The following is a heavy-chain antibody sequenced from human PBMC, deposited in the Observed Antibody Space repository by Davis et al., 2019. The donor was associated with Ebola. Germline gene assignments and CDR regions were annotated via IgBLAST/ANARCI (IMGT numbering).Heavy chain of an antibody. CDR1: GFTFSSYG. CDR2: IWYDGSNK. CDR3: ARGKLELTYYYGMDV. Sequence: GESLKISCAASGFTFSSYGMHWVRQAPGKGLEWVAVIWYDGSNKYYADSVKGRFTISRDNSKNTLYLQMNSLRAEDTAVYYCARGKLELTYYYGMDVWGQGTTVTVSS. V-gene: IGHV3-33*01. D-gene: IGHD1-7*01. J-gene: IGHJ6*02.